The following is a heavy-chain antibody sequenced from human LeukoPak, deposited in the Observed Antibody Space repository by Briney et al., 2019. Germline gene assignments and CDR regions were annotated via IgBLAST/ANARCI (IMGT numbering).Heavy chain of an antibody. CDR2: ISNSGATT. D-gene: IGHD3-10*01. V-gene: IGHV3-23*01. Sequence: GGSLRLSCEASGYIFSSYAMSWVRQAPGKGLEWVSVISNSGATTDYADSAKGRFTISRDNSKNTLSLQMNSLRAEDTAVYYCAKEELYYYGSGTYYTLAPFDYWGQGTLVTVSS. CDR3: AKEELYYYGSGTYYTLAPFDY. CDR1: GYIFSSYA. J-gene: IGHJ4*02.